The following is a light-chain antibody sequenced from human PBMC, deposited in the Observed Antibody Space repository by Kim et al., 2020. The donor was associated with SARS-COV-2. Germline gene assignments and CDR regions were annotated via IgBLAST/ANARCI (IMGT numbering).Light chain of an antibody. V-gene: IGKV3-15*01. CDR2: DAS. CDR1: QNINYN. Sequence: VSPVERATLSCRASQNINYNLVWYQQKPGQTPRLLIYDASTRATGIPASFSGSGSGTEFTLTISGLQSEDFAVYYCQQYNNWPWTFGQGTKVDIK. CDR3: QQYNNWPWT. J-gene: IGKJ1*01.